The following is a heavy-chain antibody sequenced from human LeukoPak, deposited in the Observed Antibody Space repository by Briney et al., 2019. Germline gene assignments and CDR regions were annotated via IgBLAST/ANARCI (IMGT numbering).Heavy chain of an antibody. CDR3: ARRNAMDV. CDR1: GNYW. V-gene: IGHV3-74*01. J-gene: IGHJ6*02. CDR2: INSDGSWT. Sequence: GGSLRLSCAASGNYWMHWVRQAPGKGLVWVSHINSDGSWTSYADSVKGRFTISRDDAKSSLYLQMNSLRAEDTAVYYCARRNAMDVWGQGTTVIVFS.